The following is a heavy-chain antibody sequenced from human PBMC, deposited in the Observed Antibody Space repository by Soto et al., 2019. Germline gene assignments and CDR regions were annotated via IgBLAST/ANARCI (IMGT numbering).Heavy chain of an antibody. CDR2: INHSGST. CDR3: ELWFGDFDY. CDR1: GGSFSGYY. J-gene: IGHJ4*02. Sequence: TSETLSLTCAVYGGSFSGYYWSWIRQPPGKGLEWIGEINHSGSTNYNPSLKSRVTISVDTSKNQFSLKLSSVTAADTAVYYCELWFGDFDYWGQGTLVTVSS. D-gene: IGHD3-10*01. V-gene: IGHV4-34*01.